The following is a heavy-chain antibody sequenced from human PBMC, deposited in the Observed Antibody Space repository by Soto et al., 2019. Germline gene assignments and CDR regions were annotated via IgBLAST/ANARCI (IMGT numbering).Heavy chain of an antibody. CDR1: GGSISSYY. D-gene: IGHD6-6*01. CDR2: IYYSGST. Sequence: SETLSLTCTVSGGSISSYYWSWIRQPPGKGLEWIGYIYYSGSTNYNPSLKSRVTISVDTSKNQFSLKLSSVTAADTAVYYCARVPSIAASTDYFDYWGQGTLVTVSS. J-gene: IGHJ4*02. CDR3: ARVPSIAASTDYFDY. V-gene: IGHV4-59*01.